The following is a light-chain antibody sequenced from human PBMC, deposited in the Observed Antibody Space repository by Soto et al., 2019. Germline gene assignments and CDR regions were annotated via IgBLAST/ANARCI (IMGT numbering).Light chain of an antibody. CDR3: SSYAGSNLWV. Sequence: QSALTQPPSASGSPGQSVTISCTGTSSDVGGYNYVSWYQQHPGKAPKLMIYEISKRPSGVPDRFSGSKSGNTASLTVSGLQAEDEADYYCSSYAGSNLWVFGGGTQLTV. V-gene: IGLV2-8*01. J-gene: IGLJ3*02. CDR2: EIS. CDR1: SSDVGGYNY.